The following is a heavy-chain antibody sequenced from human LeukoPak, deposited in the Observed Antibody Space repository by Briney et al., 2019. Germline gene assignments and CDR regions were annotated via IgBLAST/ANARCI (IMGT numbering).Heavy chain of an antibody. CDR2: IKQDGSEK. J-gene: IGHJ4*02. D-gene: IGHD3-22*01. V-gene: IGHV3-7*01. CDR1: GGSISNSNW. Sequence: GTLSLTCAVSGGSISNSNWWSWVRQPPGKGLEWVANIKQDGSEKYYVDSVKGRFTISRDNAKNSLYLQMNSLRAEDTAVYYCARDPRVRTYYYDSSGYPYYFDYWGQGTLVTVSS. CDR3: ARDPRVRTYYYDSSGYPYYFDY.